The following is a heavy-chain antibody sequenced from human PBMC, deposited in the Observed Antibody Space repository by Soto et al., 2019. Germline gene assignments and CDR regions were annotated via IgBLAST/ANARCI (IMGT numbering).Heavy chain of an antibody. CDR3: ARISSGGSCYDY. CDR2: IDCDDDK. CDR1: RCSLSTSGMC. J-gene: IGHJ4*02. Sequence: EXGXTLVTPTQTLTXSCTFCRCSLSTSGMCVIWRRQPPVKALEWLALIDCDDDKYYSTYLKTSLTISKDTYKNQVVLTMTNMDPVDTATYYCARISSGGSCYDYWGQGTLVTVSS. D-gene: IGHD2-15*01. V-gene: IGHV2-70*01.